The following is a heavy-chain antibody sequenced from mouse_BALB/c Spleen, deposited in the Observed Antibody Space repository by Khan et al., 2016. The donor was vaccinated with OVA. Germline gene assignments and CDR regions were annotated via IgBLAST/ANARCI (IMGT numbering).Heavy chain of an antibody. CDR3: ARDGSRYNYAMDY. CDR1: GYSIPSDYA. Sequence: EVQLQESGPGLVNPSQSLSLTCTVTGYSIPSDYAWNWIRQFPGNKLEWMGYINYSGSTNYNPALKSRISITRDTSKNQFFLQLNSVTTEDTATYYCARDGSRYNYAMDYWGQGTSVTVAS. V-gene: IGHV3-2*02. D-gene: IGHD2-3*01. J-gene: IGHJ4*01. CDR2: INYSGST.